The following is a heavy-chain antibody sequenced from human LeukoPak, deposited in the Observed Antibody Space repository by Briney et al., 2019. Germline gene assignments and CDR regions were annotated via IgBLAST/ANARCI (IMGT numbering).Heavy chain of an antibody. CDR3: AREDCGGGSCYSLSLTPVFHVFDI. D-gene: IGHD2-15*01. CDR2: ISAYNGNT. V-gene: IGHV1-18*01. Sequence: ASVKVSCKASGYTLTNYGISWVRQAPGQGLEWMGWISAYNGNTNYAQKLQGRVTMTTDTSTSTAYMNLRSLRSDDTAVYYCAREDCGGGSCYSLSLTPVFHVFDIWGQGTMVTVSS. CDR1: GYTLTNYG. J-gene: IGHJ3*02.